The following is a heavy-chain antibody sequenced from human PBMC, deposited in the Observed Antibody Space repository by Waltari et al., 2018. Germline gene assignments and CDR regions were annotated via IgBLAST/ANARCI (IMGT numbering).Heavy chain of an antibody. J-gene: IGHJ4*02. V-gene: IGHV4-59*01. CDR1: GGSISTYF. CDR3: ARNDYGDYGRHSFDY. CDR2: VYNSGNI. D-gene: IGHD4-17*01. Sequence: QVQLQESGPGLVKPSETLSLTCTVSGGSISTYFWSWIRQPPGKGLEWIGYVYNSGNIHSIPSLKSRFTISLDTSKNQFSLRLSIVTAADTAVYYCARNDYGDYGRHSFDYWGQGTLVTVSS.